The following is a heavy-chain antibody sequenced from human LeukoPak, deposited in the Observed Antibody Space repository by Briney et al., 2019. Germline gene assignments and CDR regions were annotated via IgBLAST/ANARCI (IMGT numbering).Heavy chain of an antibody. Sequence: SETLSLTCAVSGVPISSFYWGWTRQPPGKGLEWIGYVFYTGDTNYNPSLKSRVTMSLDTSKNQLSLRLTSVTAADTAVYYCARHPFATPFDHWGRGTLVTVSS. D-gene: IGHD2-15*01. CDR1: GVPISSFY. J-gene: IGHJ4*02. V-gene: IGHV4-59*08. CDR2: VFYTGDT. CDR3: ARHPFATPFDH.